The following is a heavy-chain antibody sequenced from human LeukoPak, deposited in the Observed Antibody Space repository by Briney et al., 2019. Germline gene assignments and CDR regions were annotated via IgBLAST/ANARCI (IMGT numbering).Heavy chain of an antibody. Sequence: GGSLRLSCAASGFTFDDYAMHWVRQAPGKGLEWVSGISWNSGSIGYADSVKGRFTISRDNAKNSLYLQMNSLRAEDTALYYCAASSSGYWGQGTLVTVSS. J-gene: IGHJ4*02. D-gene: IGHD6-6*01. CDR2: ISWNSGSI. CDR1: GFTFDDYA. CDR3: AASSSGY. V-gene: IGHV3-9*01.